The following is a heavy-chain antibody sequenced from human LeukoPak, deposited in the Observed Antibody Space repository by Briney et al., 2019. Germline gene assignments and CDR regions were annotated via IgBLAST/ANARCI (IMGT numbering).Heavy chain of an antibody. CDR2: INSDGRNT. D-gene: IGHD6-13*01. J-gene: IGHJ3*01. V-gene: IGHV3-74*01. Sequence: GGSLGLSCAASGFTFSSYWMHWVRQVPGTGLLWVSRINSDGRNTDYADSVKGRFTISRDNAKNTVYLQMNSLRDDDTAVYYCTRQDVGTSWYDTFDVWGQGTMVAVSS. CDR3: TRQDVGTSWYDTFDV. CDR1: GFTFSSYW.